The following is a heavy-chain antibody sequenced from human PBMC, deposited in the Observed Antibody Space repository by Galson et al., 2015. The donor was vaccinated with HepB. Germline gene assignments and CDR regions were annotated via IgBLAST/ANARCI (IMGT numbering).Heavy chain of an antibody. CDR3: AREYCSSTSCYASGDGWFDP. V-gene: IGHV4-31*03. CDR1: GGSISSGGYY. Sequence: LSLTCTVSGGSISSGGYYWSWIRQHPGKGLEGIGYIYYSGSTYYNPSLKSRVTISVDTSKNQFSLKLSSVTAADTAVYYCAREYCSSTSCYASGDGWFDPWGQGTLVTVSS. D-gene: IGHD2-2*01. J-gene: IGHJ5*02. CDR2: IYYSGST.